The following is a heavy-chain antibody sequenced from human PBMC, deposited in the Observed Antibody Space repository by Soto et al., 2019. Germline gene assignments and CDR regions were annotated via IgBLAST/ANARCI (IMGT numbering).Heavy chain of an antibody. D-gene: IGHD1-26*01. J-gene: IGHJ3*01. Sequence: QVQLVQSGAEVKKPGASVEVSCTASGHTFPNFYMHWVRQAPGQGLEWMGVINPNGDRTNPAQNSQGRITMTRDTSTSTVYLKLTSLRSEDTAAYFCTSPRVGHDAFAFWGQGTMVTVSA. CDR3: TSPRVGHDAFAF. CDR1: GHTFPNFY. V-gene: IGHV1-46*01. CDR2: INPNGDRT.